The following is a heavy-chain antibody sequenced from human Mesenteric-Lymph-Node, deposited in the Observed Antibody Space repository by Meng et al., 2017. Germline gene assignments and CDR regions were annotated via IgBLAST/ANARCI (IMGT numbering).Heavy chain of an antibody. Sequence: GESPKIPCAGSGFTFSSYAMHWVRQAPGKGLGWVAVISYDGSNKYYADTVKGRFTISRDNSKNTLYLQMNSLRAEDTAVYYCARTESMTYYYDSSGYYYDDQGFDYWGQGTLVTVSS. D-gene: IGHD3-22*01. V-gene: IGHV3-30*04. CDR3: ARTESMTYYYDSSGYYYDDQGFDY. CDR1: GFTFSSYA. J-gene: IGHJ4*02. CDR2: ISYDGSNK.